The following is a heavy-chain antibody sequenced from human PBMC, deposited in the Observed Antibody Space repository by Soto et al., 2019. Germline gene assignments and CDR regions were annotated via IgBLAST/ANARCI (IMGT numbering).Heavy chain of an antibody. CDR2: IYHSGST. CDR3: ARQLTCSPTYIGVAFDI. J-gene: IGHJ3*02. V-gene: IGHV4-4*02. Sequence: QVQLQESGPGRVKPSGTLSVTCAVSSGSISSSNWWSWVRHPPGKGLAWIGEIYHSGSTNYNPSLKSRVTISVDKSKNQFSLELSSVTASDTAVYYCARQLTCSPTYIGVAFDIWGQGTMVTVSS. CDR1: SGSISSSNW. D-gene: IGHD3-10*02.